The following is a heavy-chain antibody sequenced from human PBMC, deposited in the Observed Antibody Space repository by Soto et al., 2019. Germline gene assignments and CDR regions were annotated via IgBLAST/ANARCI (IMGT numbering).Heavy chain of an antibody. CDR2: ISGSGGST. J-gene: IGHJ4*02. CDR1: GFTFSSYA. Sequence: PGGSLRLSCAASGFTFSSYAMSWVRQAPGKGLEWVSAISGSGGSTYYADSVKGRFTISRDNSKNTLYLQMNSLRAEDTAVYYCAKLREYYDFWSGYLGFDYWGQGTLVTVSS. D-gene: IGHD3-3*01. CDR3: AKLREYYDFWSGYLGFDY. V-gene: IGHV3-23*01.